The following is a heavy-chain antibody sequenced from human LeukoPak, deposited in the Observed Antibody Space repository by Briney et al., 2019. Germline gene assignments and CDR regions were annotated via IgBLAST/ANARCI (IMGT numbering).Heavy chain of an antibody. CDR1: GGSISSYY. V-gene: IGHV4-59*08. CDR3: ARRGSGLVVAATPWFDP. D-gene: IGHD2-15*01. Sequence: SETLSLTCTVSGGSISSYYWSWIRQPPGKGLEWIGSIYHSGSTYYNPSLKSRVTISVDTSKNQFSLKLSSVTAADTAVYYCARRGSGLVVAATPWFDPWGQGTLVTVSS. J-gene: IGHJ5*02. CDR2: IYHSGST.